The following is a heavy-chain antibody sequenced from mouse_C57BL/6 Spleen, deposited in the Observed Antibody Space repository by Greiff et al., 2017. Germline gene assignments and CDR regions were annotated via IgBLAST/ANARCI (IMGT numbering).Heavy chain of an antibody. J-gene: IGHJ3*01. Sequence: HVQLQQSGAELMKPGASVKLSCKATGYTFTGYWIEWVKQRPGHGLEWIGEILPGSGSTNYNEKFKGKATFTADTSSNTANMQLSSLTTEDSAIYYCARSPHYYGSSCFAYWGQGTLVTVSA. CDR1: GYTFTGYW. D-gene: IGHD1-1*01. CDR3: ARSPHYYGSSCFAY. CDR2: ILPGSGST. V-gene: IGHV1-9*01.